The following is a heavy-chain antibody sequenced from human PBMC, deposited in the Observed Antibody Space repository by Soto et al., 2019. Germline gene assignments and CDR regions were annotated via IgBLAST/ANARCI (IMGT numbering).Heavy chain of an antibody. CDR3: ARQYYFGSGSYYNRAFDF. Sequence: SETLSLTCTVTGGSISSSSYYWGWIRQPPGKGLEWIGSIYYSGNAYYNPSLKRRVTISVDTAKIQFSLKLSSVTAADTAVYYCARQYYFGSGSYYNRAFDFWGQETLVTVSS. CDR1: GGSISSSSYY. J-gene: IGHJ4*02. V-gene: IGHV4-39*01. D-gene: IGHD3-10*01. CDR2: IYYSGNA.